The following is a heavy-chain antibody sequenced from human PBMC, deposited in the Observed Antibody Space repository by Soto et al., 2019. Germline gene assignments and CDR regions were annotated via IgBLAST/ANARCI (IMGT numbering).Heavy chain of an antibody. Sequence: QVQLQQWGAGLLKPSETLSLTCAVYGGSFSGYYWSWIRQPPGKGLECIGEINHSGSTNYNPSLKSRVTISVDTSKNQFSLKLSSVTAADTAVYYCARGTVNIVVVPAATTPYFYYYYMDVWGKGTTVTVSS. J-gene: IGHJ6*03. CDR1: GGSFSGYY. CDR3: ARGTVNIVVVPAATTPYFYYYYMDV. CDR2: INHSGST. D-gene: IGHD2-2*01. V-gene: IGHV4-34*01.